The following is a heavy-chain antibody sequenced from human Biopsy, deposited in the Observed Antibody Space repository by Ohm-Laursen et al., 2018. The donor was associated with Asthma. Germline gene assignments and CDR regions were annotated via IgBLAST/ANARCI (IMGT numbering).Heavy chain of an antibody. Sequence: SLRLSCTASGFTFSSYGMHWVRQAPGKGLEWVAVIWYDGSNKYYVDSVKGRFTISRDNSKNTLYLQMNSLRAEDTAVYYCAKGYYYDSSGFDYWGQGTLVTVSS. CDR3: AKGYYYDSSGFDY. CDR2: IWYDGSNK. D-gene: IGHD3-22*01. J-gene: IGHJ4*02. CDR1: GFTFSSYG. V-gene: IGHV3-33*06.